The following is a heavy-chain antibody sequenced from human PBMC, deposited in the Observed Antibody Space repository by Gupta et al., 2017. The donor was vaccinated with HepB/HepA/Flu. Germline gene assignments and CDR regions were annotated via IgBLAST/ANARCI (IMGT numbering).Heavy chain of an antibody. Sequence: SFSSGGYYWSWIRQHPGKGLEWIGYIYYSGSTYYNPSLKSRVTISVDTSKNQFSLKLSSVTAADTTVYYCARDHYYYDSSGYWDAFDIWGQGTMVPVSS. D-gene: IGHD3-22*01. CDR2: IYYSGST. CDR3: ARDHYYYDSSGYWDAFDI. V-gene: IGHV4-31*02. J-gene: IGHJ3*02. CDR1: SFSSGGYY.